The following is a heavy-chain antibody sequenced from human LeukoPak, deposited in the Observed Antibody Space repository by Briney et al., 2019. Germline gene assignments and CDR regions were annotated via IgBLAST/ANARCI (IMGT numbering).Heavy chain of an antibody. D-gene: IGHD3-10*01. V-gene: IGHV3-30*02. CDR3: AKHYYGSGSQKYSFDY. CDR2: VRNDGSDK. Sequence: GGSLRLSCAASGFVFGDYGMHWVRQAPGKGLEWVTMVRNDGSDKYYADSVKGRFTISRDNSKNTLYLQMNSLRPEDTAVYYCAKHYYGSGSQKYSFDYWGQGTLVTVSS. CDR1: GFVFGDYG. J-gene: IGHJ4*02.